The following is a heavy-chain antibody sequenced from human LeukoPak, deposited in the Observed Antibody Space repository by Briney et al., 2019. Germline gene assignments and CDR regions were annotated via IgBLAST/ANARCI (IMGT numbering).Heavy chain of an antibody. J-gene: IGHJ2*01. V-gene: IGHV3-30*18. CDR3: AKVVVAAYWYFDL. D-gene: IGHD2-15*01. Sequence: PGRSLRLSCSASGFTFRSYSMRWVRQAPGKGLEWVAAMLYDGTNEHYADSVKGRFTISRDNSKNTLYLQMNSLRAEDTAVYFCAKVVVAAYWYFDLWGRGTLVTVSS. CDR1: GFTFRSYS. CDR2: MLYDGTNE.